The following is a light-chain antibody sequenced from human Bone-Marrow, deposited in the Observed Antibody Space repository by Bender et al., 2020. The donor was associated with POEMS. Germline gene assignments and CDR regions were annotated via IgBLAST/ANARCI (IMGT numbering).Light chain of an antibody. J-gene: IGLJ3*02. CDR2: DVI. CDR3: SSYASSTNLV. Sequence: QSVLTQPPSVSGAPGQRVTISCTGTSSDVGNYHLVSWYQQHPGKAPKLMIYDVINRPSGVPDRFSGSKSGNTASLTVSGLQAEDEADYYCSSYASSTNLVFGGGTKLTV. V-gene: IGLV2-8*01. CDR1: SSDVGNYHL.